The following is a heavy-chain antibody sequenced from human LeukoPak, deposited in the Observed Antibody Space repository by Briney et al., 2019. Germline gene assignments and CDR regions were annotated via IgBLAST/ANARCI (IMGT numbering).Heavy chain of an antibody. D-gene: IGHD3-22*01. CDR1: GFTFSSES. CDR3: ARERGYDDGGHYGFDY. Sequence: GGSLRLSCAVSGFTFSSESMHWVRQAPGKGLEWVAFISPNGNKKQYGDSVKGRFAVLRDNSKNTLHLQMDSLRTEDTTVYYCARERGYDDGGHYGFDYWGQGTLVTVSS. CDR2: ISPNGNKK. V-gene: IGHV3-30*09. J-gene: IGHJ4*02.